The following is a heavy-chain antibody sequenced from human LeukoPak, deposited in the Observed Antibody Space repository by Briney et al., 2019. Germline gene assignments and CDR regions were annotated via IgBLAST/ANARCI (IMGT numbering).Heavy chain of an antibody. CDR1: GFTFSSYW. CDR3: GRGRGVPEYYFDY. CDR2: IKTDGSST. J-gene: IGHJ4*02. Sequence: GGSLRLSCANSGFTFSSYWMHWVRQAPGKGLVWVSRIKTDGSSTTYADFVQGRFTISRDNAKNTLYLQMNSLRADDTAVYYCGRGRGVPEYYFDYWGQGTLVTVSS. D-gene: IGHD2-2*01. V-gene: IGHV3-74*01.